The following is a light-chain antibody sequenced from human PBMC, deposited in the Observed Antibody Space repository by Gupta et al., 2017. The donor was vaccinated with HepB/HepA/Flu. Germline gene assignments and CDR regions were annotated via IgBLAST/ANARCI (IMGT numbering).Light chain of an antibody. V-gene: IGLV7-43*01. CDR3: LLYVNVAKFGV. CDR1: TGAVTSGHY. J-gene: IGLJ3*02. Sequence: QSVVTQEPSLTVSPGGPVTLTCASSTGAVTSGHYPNWFQQKPGQPPRALIYTINNKHSRTPARYSGSILGGKAALTLSSVQPEDEAEYYCLLYVNVAKFGVLGVGTKFTGL. CDR2: TIN.